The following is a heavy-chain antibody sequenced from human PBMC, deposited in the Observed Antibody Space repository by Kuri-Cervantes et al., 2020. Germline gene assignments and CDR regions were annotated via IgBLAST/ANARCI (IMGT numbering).Heavy chain of an antibody. CDR3: AGAPPADIYFDY. J-gene: IGHJ4*02. Sequence: SLKISCAASGFTFDDYAMHWVRQAPGKGLEWVSGISWNSGSIGYADSVKGRFTISRDNSKNTLYLQMNSLRADDAAVYYCAGAPPADIYFDYWGQGALVTDSS. D-gene: IGHD3-9*01. CDR2: ISWNSGSI. V-gene: IGHV3-9*01. CDR1: GFTFDDYA.